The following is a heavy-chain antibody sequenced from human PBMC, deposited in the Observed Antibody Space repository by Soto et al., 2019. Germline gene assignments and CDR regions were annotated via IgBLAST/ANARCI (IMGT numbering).Heavy chain of an antibody. D-gene: IGHD1-1*01. CDR2: IYYSGGT. J-gene: IGHJ4*02. CDR3: ARDTTPSL. Sequence: SETLSLTCTVSGGSISTYYWSWIRQPPGKGLEWIGYIYYSGGTNYSPSLESRVTISVDTSKNQFSLKLSSVTAADTAVYYCARDTTPSLWGQGTLVTVSS. V-gene: IGHV4-59*01. CDR1: GGSISTYY.